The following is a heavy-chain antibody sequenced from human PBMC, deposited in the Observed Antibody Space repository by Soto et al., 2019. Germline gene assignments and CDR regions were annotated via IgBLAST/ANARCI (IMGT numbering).Heavy chain of an antibody. CDR3: ARDTSDSTGWLNWFDP. CDR1: GLSFTTHS. CDR2: ISSSSSTI. D-gene: IGHD6-19*01. Sequence: GSLRISCTSSGLSFTTHSVNWVRQDPGAGLEWVSYISSSSSTIYYADSVRGRFTISRDNAKNSLYLQMNSLRDEDTALYYCARDTSDSTGWLNWFDPWGQGTLVTVSS. J-gene: IGHJ5*02. V-gene: IGHV3-48*02.